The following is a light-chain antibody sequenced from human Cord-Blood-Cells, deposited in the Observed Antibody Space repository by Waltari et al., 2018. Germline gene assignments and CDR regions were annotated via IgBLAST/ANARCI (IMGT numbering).Light chain of an antibody. J-gene: IGKJ2*03. CDR1: PSISSY. V-gene: IGKV1-39*01. Sequence: DIHMTHSPSSLAESVGDRVTITCRASPSISSYLKWYQQKPGKAPKLLIYAASSLQSGVPSRFSGSGSGTDFTLTIIILQPEDFATYYCQQSYSTPYSFGQGTKLEIK. CDR2: AAS. CDR3: QQSYSTPYS.